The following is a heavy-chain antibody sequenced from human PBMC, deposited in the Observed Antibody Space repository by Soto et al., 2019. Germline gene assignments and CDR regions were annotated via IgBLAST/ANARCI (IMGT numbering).Heavy chain of an antibody. J-gene: IGHJ4*02. V-gene: IGHV4-61*05. CDR3: ARTYCSSTTCYDFLDY. CDR1: GGSISSSSYY. CDR2: IYYSGST. D-gene: IGHD2-2*01. Sequence: SETLSLTCTVSGGSISSSSYYWGWIRQPPGKGLEWIGYIYYSGSTNYNPSLKSRVTISLDTSKTHFSLKLRSVTAADTAVYYCARTYCSSTTCYDFLDYWGQGTLVTV.